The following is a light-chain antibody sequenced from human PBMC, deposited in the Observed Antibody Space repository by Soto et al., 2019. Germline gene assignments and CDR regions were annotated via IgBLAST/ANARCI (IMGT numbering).Light chain of an antibody. CDR2: DSS. CDR3: QQYGSSFPYT. Sequence: EVVLTQSPGTLSLSPGERATLSCRASQTVTNNYLAWLQQKPGQPPTLLIFDSSDRATGIPARFSGSGSGTDFTLTISSLEPEDFALYYCQQYGSSFPYTFGQGTMLEIK. V-gene: IGKV3-20*01. CDR1: QTVTNNY. J-gene: IGKJ2*01.